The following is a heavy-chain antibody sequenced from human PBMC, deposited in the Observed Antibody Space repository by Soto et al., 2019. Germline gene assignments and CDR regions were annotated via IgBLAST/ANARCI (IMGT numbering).Heavy chain of an antibody. J-gene: IGHJ3*02. CDR2: IYYSGST. V-gene: IGHV4-34*09. CDR1: GGSFSGYI. Sequence: SETLSLTCDVYGGSFSGYIWTWIRQTPGKGLQWIGYIYYSGSTYYNPSLKSRVTISVDTSKNQFSLKLSSVTAADTAVYYCARDRSDGYYYDSSGRAFDIWGQGTMVT. CDR3: ARDRSDGYYYDSSGRAFDI. D-gene: IGHD3-22*01.